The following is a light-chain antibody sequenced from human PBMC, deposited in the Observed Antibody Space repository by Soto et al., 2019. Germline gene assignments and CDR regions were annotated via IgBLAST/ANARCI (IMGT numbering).Light chain of an antibody. J-gene: IGLJ1*01. CDR1: SSDVGGYNY. CDR3: TSYRDTSTLGV. V-gene: IGLV2-14*01. Sequence: QSVLTQPASVSGSPGRAITISCTGTSSDVGGYNYVSWYQQHPGKAPTMIIYEVTNRPSGVSDRFPGSKSGNTAFLTISGLQAEDEADYFCTSYRDTSTLGVFGTGTKVTVL. CDR2: EVT.